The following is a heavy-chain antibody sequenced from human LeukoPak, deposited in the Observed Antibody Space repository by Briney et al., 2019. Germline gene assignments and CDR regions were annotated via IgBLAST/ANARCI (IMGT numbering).Heavy chain of an antibody. D-gene: IGHD6-13*01. CDR1: GYTFASYA. V-gene: IGHV1-3*01. Sequence: ASVKVSCKASGYTFASYAMHWVRQAPGQSLEWMGWINAGNGNTKYSQKFQGRVTITRDTSASTAYMELSSLRSEDTAVYYCARVWSDSSSWYSGSHFDYWGQGTLVTVSS. CDR3: ARVWSDSSSWYSGSHFDY. J-gene: IGHJ4*02. CDR2: INAGNGNT.